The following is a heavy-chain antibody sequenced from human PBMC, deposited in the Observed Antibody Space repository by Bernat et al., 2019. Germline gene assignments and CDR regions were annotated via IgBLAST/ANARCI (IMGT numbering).Heavy chain of an antibody. V-gene: IGHV3-30*18. CDR3: AKEYVAARPFGMDV. D-gene: IGHD6-6*01. J-gene: IGHJ6*02. CDR1: GFTFSSYG. CDR2: ISYDGSNK. Sequence: QVQLVESGGGVVQPGRSLRLSWAASGFTFSSYGMHWVRQAPGKGLEWVAVISYDGSNKYYADSVKGRFTISRDNSKNTLYLQMNSLRAEDTAVYYCAKEYVAARPFGMDVWGQGTTVTVSS.